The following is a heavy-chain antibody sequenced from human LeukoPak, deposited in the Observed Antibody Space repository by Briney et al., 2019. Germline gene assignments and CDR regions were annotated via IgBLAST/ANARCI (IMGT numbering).Heavy chain of an antibody. CDR2: ISSSSSYI. J-gene: IGHJ3*02. D-gene: IGHD2-8*01. CDR1: GFTFSSYS. CDR3: ARVAVYAFRDAFDI. V-gene: IGHV3-21*01. Sequence: GGSLRLSCAASGFTFSSYSMNWARQAPGKGLEWVSSISSSSSYIYYADSVKGRFTISRDNAKNSLYLQMNSLRAEDTAVYYCARVAVYAFRDAFDIWGQGTMVTVSS.